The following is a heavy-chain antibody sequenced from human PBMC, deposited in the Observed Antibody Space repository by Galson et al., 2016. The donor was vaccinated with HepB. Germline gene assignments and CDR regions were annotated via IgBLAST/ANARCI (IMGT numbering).Heavy chain of an antibody. CDR2: INHSGST. V-gene: IGHV4-34*01. Sequence: LRLSCAASGFTFSSHWMTWVRQAPGKGLEWIGEINHSGSTHYNPSLKSRVTISVDTSKNQFSLKLSSVTAADTAVYYCARGPCGGSCYSYSNYYYYYGMDVWGQGTTVTVSS. D-gene: IGHD2-15*01. CDR1: GFTFSSHW. CDR3: ARGPCGGSCYSYSNYYYYYGMDV. J-gene: IGHJ6*02.